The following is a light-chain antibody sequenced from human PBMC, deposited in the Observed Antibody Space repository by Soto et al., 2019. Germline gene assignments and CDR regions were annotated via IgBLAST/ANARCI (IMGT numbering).Light chain of an antibody. CDR2: AAS. J-gene: IGKJ1*01. V-gene: IGKV1-27*01. Sequence: DIQMTQSPSSLSASLGGRVTITCRASQDISDYLAWYQQKPGNPPNLLISAASTLQSGVPSRFRGSGYGTDFTLTITSLQPEDVATYYCQKYSKAPWTFGQGTKVEIK. CDR3: QKYSKAPWT. CDR1: QDISDY.